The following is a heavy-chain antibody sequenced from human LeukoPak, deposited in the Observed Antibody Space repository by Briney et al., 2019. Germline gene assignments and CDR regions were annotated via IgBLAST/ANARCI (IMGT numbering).Heavy chain of an antibody. CDR3: AKQAGWGGYFYFLPFDF. CDR2: FGHNGGIT. D-gene: IGHD2-21*01. CDR1: GFTFSYYG. Sequence: GGSLRLSCAASGFTFSYYGMSWVRQAPGKGLEWVSGFGHNGGITYADSVKGRFTISRDNSKNTLYLQMNSLRAEDTAVYFCAKQAGWGGYFYFLPFDFWGRGTLVTVSS. J-gene: IGHJ4*02. V-gene: IGHV3-23*01.